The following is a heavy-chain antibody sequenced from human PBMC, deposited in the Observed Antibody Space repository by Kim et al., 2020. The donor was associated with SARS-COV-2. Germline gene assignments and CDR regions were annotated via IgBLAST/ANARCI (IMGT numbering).Heavy chain of an antibody. J-gene: IGHJ4*02. V-gene: IGHV4-39*01. CDR2: T. Sequence: TYYTPSLKSRVTISVDTSKNQFSLKLSSVTAADTAVYYCARHEPPGSFDYWGQGTLVTVSS. CDR3: ARHEPPGSFDY. D-gene: IGHD6-19*01.